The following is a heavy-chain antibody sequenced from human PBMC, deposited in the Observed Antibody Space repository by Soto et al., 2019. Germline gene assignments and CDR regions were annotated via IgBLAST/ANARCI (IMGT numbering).Heavy chain of an antibody. V-gene: IGHV4-30-4*01. CDR1: GGSISSGDYY. Sequence: PSETLSLTCTVSGGSISSGDYYWSWIRQPPGKGLEWIGYIYYSGSTYYNPSLKSRVTISVDTSKNQFSLKLSSVTAADTAVYYCARTLEGKQCDYWGQGTLVTVSS. CDR2: IYYSGST. J-gene: IGHJ4*02. CDR3: ARTLEGKQCDY. D-gene: IGHD6-19*01.